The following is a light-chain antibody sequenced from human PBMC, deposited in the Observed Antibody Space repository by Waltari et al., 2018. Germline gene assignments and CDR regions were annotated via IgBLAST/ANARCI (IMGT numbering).Light chain of an antibody. Sequence: EIVMTQSPATLSVSPGERATLSCRASQSVSNNLAWYQQKPGQAPRLLIYDASTRATGIPARFSGSGSGTEFTLTISSLQSEDFTVYYCQQYNKWPPSITFGQGTRMEIK. V-gene: IGKV3-15*01. CDR1: QSVSNN. CDR2: DAS. CDR3: QQYNKWPPSIT. J-gene: IGKJ5*01.